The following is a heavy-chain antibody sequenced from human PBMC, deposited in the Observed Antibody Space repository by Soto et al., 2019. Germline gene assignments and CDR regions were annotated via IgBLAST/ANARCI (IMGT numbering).Heavy chain of an antibody. CDR2: IYYSGST. CDR1: GGSISSYY. CDR3: ARATYYYDSSGYYGYYFDY. J-gene: IGHJ4*02. V-gene: IGHV4-59*01. Sequence: SETLSLTCTASGGSISSYYWSWIRQPPGKGLEWIGYIYYSGSTNYNSSLKSRVTISVDTSKNQLSLRLSSVTAADTAVYYCARATYYYDSSGYYGYYFDYWGQGTLVTVSS. D-gene: IGHD3-22*01.